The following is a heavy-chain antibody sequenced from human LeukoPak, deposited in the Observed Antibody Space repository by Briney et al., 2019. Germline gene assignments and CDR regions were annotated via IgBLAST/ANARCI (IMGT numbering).Heavy chain of an antibody. Sequence: GASVKVSCKASGYTFTGYYMHWLRQAPGQGLEWMGWINPNSGGTNYAQKFQGRFTMTRDTSISTANMELSRLTSDDTAVYYCARDPPTAVNLDYWGQGTLVTVSS. J-gene: IGHJ4*02. V-gene: IGHV1-2*02. CDR1: GYTFTGYY. CDR3: ARDPPTAVNLDY. CDR2: INPNSGGT. D-gene: IGHD4-23*01.